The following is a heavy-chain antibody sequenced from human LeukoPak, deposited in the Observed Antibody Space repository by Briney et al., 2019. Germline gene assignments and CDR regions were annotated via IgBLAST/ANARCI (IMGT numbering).Heavy chain of an antibody. V-gene: IGHV4-39*02. CDR2: TYHSGST. CDR1: GGSSSSSSYY. D-gene: IGHD6-19*01. Sequence: PSETLSLTCTVSGGSSSSSSYYWGWIRQPPGKGLEWIGSTYHSGSTYYNPSLKSRVTISVDTSKNQFSLKLSSVTAADMAVYYCAREQGPIPGSGWYYFDYWGQGTLVTVSS. CDR3: AREQGPIPGSGWYYFDY. J-gene: IGHJ4*02.